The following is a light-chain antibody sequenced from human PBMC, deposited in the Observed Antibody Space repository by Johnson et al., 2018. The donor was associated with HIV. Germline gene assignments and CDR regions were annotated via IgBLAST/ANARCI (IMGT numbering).Light chain of an antibody. CDR1: SSNIGNNY. CDR2: DNN. V-gene: IGLV1-51*01. CDR3: GTWDSSLTAYV. J-gene: IGLJ1*01. Sequence: QAVLTQPPSVSAAPGQKVTISCSGSSSNIGNNYVSWYQQLPGTAPRIVTYDNNKRPSGIPDRSSGSKYGTSGTLGITGLQHGDETDYYWGTWDSSLTAYVVGAGTEVTVL.